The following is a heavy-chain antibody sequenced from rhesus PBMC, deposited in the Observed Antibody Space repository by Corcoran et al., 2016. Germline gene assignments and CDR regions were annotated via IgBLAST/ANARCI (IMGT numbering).Heavy chain of an antibody. V-gene: IGHV4-73*01. J-gene: IGHJ4*01. CDR1: GGSISGYYY. Sequence: QVQLQQWGEGLVEPSETPSLTCAVHGGSISGYYYWSWIRQPPGKGLDWIGYIYGNSASNNYNPSLKNRVAISKDTSKNQFSRKLSSVTAADTAVYYCARGAEIQWVQLFYFDYWGQGVLVTVSS. CDR2: IYGNSASN. CDR3: ARGAEIQWVQLFYFDY. D-gene: IGHD5-24*01.